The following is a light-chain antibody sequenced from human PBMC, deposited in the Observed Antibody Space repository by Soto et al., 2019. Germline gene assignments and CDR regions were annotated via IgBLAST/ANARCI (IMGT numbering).Light chain of an antibody. CDR2: AAS. Sequence: IPMTQCPSTLPASAGDRSTMTCRASQSISSYLNWHQQKPGKAPKLLIYAASSLQSGVPSRFSGSGSGTDFTLTISSLQPEDFATYYCQQSYSTPITFGQGTRLEIK. V-gene: IGKV1-39*01. CDR1: QSISSY. J-gene: IGKJ5*01. CDR3: QQSYSTPIT.